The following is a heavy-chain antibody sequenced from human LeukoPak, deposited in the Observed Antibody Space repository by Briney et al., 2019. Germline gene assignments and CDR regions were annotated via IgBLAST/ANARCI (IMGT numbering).Heavy chain of an antibody. Sequence: ASVKLSCNASGYTFIGYCMHWVRHAHAQGIEWRGWSNPQSGGTNYAQNFQGSVTMTRDTSNSTAYMELSRLRSDDTAVYYCATYRSTLEFDYWGQGTLVTVSS. CDR3: ATYRSTLEFDY. D-gene: IGHD6-13*01. CDR1: GYTFIGYC. V-gene: IGHV1-2*02. CDR2: SNPQSGGT. J-gene: IGHJ4*02.